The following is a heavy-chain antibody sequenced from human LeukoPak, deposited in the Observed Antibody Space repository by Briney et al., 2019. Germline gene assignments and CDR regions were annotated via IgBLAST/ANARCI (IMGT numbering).Heavy chain of an antibody. CDR3: ARVTYYYDTSGYPLPYYFDY. CDR1: GYSISRGYY. V-gene: IGHV4-38-2*01. J-gene: IGHJ4*02. D-gene: IGHD3-22*01. CDR2: IYHSGST. Sequence: SETLSLTCAVSGYSISRGYYWGWIRRPPGKGLEWIGSIYHSGSTYYNPSLKSRVTISVDTSKNQFSLKLNSVTAADTAVYYCARVTYYYDTSGYPLPYYFDYWGQGTLVTVSS.